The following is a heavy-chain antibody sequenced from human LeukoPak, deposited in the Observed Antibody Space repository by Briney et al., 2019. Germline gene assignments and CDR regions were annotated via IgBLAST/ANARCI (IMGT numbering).Heavy chain of an antibody. CDR2: MYYSGSS. CDR3: ARGGYIYAN. Sequence: SETLSLTCTVSGGSISSYYWSWIRQPPGKGLEWIGFMYYSGSSHYNPSLKRRVTISLDMSKNQFSLKLTSVTAADTAVYYCARGGYIYANWGQGTLVTVSS. CDR1: GGSISSYY. V-gene: IGHV4-59*01. J-gene: IGHJ4*02. D-gene: IGHD5-18*01.